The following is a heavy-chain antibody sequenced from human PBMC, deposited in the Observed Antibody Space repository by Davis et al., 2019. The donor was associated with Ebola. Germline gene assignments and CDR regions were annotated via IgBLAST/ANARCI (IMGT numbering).Heavy chain of an antibody. V-gene: IGHV3-48*01. J-gene: IGHJ6*02. CDR3: AIWYVYYYGMDV. D-gene: IGHD3-10*01. CDR2: ISSSSSTI. Sequence: GESLKISCAASGFTFSSYSMNWVRQAPGKGLEWVSSISSSSSTIYHADSVKGRFTISRDNAKNSLYLQMNSLKTEDTAVYYCAIWYVYYYGMDVWGQGTTVTVSS. CDR1: GFTFSSYS.